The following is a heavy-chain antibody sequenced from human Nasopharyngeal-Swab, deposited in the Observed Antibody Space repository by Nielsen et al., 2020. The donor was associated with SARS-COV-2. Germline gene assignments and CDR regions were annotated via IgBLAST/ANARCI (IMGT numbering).Heavy chain of an antibody. J-gene: IGHJ3*02. CDR3: ASLGDSSGYYYRIDGYAHDAHDAFDI. Sequence: WIRQPPGKGLEWVAVISYDGSNKYYADSVKGRFTISRDNSKYTLYLQMNSLRAEDTAVYYCASLGDSSGYYYRIDGYAHDAHDAFDIWGQGTMVTVSS. CDR2: ISYDGSNK. D-gene: IGHD3-22*01. V-gene: IGHV3-30-3*01.